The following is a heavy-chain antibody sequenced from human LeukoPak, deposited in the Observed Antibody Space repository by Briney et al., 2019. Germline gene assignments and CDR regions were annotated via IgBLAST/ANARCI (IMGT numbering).Heavy chain of an antibody. CDR1: GGPISSGGYY. Sequence: KTSETLSLTCTVSGGPISSGGYYWSWIRQHPGKGLEWIGYIYYNGNTYYSPSLKCRLAISGDTSRNQFSLKLSSVTAADTAVYYCVRNFDSYNAFDIWGQGTMVTVSS. CDR3: VRNFDSYNAFDI. CDR2: IYYNGNT. D-gene: IGHD3-22*01. V-gene: IGHV4-31*03. J-gene: IGHJ3*02.